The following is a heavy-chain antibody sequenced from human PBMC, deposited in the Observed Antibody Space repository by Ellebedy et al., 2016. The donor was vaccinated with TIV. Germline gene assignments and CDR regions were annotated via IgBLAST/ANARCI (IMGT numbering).Heavy chain of an antibody. CDR3: AAEGGGSYYGYDS. D-gene: IGHD1-26*01. CDR2: IVVGSGNT. V-gene: IGHV1-58*01. Sequence: SVKVSXXASGFTFTSSAVQWVRQARGQRLEWIGWIVVGSGNTNYAQKFQERVTITRDMSTSTAYMELSSLRSEDTAVYYSAAEGGGSYYGYDSWGQGTLVTVSS. J-gene: IGHJ4*02. CDR1: GFTFTSSA.